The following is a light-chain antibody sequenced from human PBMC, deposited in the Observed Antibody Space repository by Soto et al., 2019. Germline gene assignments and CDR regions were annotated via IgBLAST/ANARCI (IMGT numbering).Light chain of an antibody. J-gene: IGKJ1*01. CDR2: DAS. CDR1: QSISNW. CDR3: QQLNSYYRT. V-gene: IGKV1-5*01. Sequence: DIQMTQSPSTLSASVGDRVIITCRASQSISNWLAWYQQKPGRAPKLLIFDASSLQSGVPSRFSGSGSGTEFSLSISSLQPDDSATYYCQQLNSYYRTFGQGTKVEIK.